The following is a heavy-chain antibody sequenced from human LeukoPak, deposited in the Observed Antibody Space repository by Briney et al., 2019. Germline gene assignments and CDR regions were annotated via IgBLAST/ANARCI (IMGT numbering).Heavy chain of an antibody. CDR3: ARDYGY. J-gene: IGHJ4*02. CDR1: GFTFGKYW. V-gene: IGHV3-7*03. CDR2: IKLDGSEK. D-gene: IGHD3-16*01. Sequence: GGSLRLSCVASGFTFGKYWMSWVRQAPGKGLEWVANIKLDGSEKNYVDSVKGRFTISRDNTKNSLYLQMNSLRAEDTAVYYCARDYGYWGQGTLVTVSS.